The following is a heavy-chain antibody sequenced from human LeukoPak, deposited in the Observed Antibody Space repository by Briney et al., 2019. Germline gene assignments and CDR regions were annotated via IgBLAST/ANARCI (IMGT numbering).Heavy chain of an antibody. J-gene: IGHJ4*02. Sequence: GASVKVSCTASGYTFTSYGISWVRQAPGQGLEWMGWISAYNGNTNYAQKLQGRVTMTTDTSTSTAYMEMRSLRSDDTAVYYCARDRRYYDFWSGYYNDYWGQGTLVTVSS. CDR1: GYTFTSYG. CDR2: ISAYNGNT. D-gene: IGHD3-3*01. CDR3: ARDRRYYDFWSGYYNDY. V-gene: IGHV1-18*01.